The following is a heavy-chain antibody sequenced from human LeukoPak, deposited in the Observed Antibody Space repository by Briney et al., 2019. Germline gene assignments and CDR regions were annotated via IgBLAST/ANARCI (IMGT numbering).Heavy chain of an antibody. CDR2: GSHDGRNK. D-gene: IGHD6-13*01. J-gene: IGHJ4*02. CDR1: GFIFRNYA. V-gene: IGHV3-30*18. CDR3: AKDRDSSTWSFFDF. Sequence: GGSLRLSCVASGFIFRNYAMHWVRQAPGKGLEWVAVGSHDGRNKIYGDSVKGRFTISRDNSKNTVYLQMDNLRPEDTAVYYCAKDRDSSTWSFFDFWGQGTPVTVSP.